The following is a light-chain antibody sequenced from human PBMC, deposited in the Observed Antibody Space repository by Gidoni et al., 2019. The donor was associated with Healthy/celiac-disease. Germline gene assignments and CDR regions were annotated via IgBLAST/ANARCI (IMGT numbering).Light chain of an antibody. V-gene: IGKV1-8*01. CDR1: QGISSY. Sequence: AIRMTQSPSSFSASTGDRVTITCRASQGISSYLAWYQQKPGKAPKLLIYAASTLQSGVPSRFSGSGSGTDFTLTISFLQSEDFATYYCQQYYSYPSFGQGTKVEIK. CDR2: AAS. CDR3: QQYYSYPS. J-gene: IGKJ1*01.